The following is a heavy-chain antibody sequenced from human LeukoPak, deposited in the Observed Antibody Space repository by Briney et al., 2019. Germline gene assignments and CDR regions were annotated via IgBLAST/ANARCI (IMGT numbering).Heavy chain of an antibody. V-gene: IGHV1-18*01. Sequence: ASVKVSCKASGYAFSFYGINWVRQAPGQGLEWMGFISVNNGNTHYAEKFQGRVTMATDTSTSTAYLEVRSLRSDDTAVYYCARDTYYYDSSGSIIGLWGQGALVTVSS. J-gene: IGHJ4*02. D-gene: IGHD3-22*01. CDR3: ARDTYYYDSSGSIIGL. CDR1: GYAFSFYG. CDR2: ISVNNGNT.